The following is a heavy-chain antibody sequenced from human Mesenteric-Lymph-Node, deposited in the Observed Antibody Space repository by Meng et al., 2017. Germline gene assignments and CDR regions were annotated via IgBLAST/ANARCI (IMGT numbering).Heavy chain of an antibody. Sequence: SVKVSCKASGGTFSSYAISWVRQAPGQGFEWMGGIIPIFGTANYAQKFQGRVTITADESTGTAYMELSSLRSEDTAVYYCARRSCSGESCYLNYWGQGIPVTVSS. CDR2: IIPIFGTA. CDR1: GGTFSSYA. V-gene: IGHV1-69*13. CDR3: ARRSCSGESCYLNY. D-gene: IGHD2-15*01. J-gene: IGHJ4*02.